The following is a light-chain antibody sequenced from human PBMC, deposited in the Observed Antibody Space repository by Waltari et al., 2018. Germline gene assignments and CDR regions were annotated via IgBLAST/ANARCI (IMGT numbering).Light chain of an antibody. V-gene: IGKV3-15*01. CDR1: QSVHTN. CDR2: GAF. CDR3: QQYLDWPRHLT. Sequence: EIVMTQSPVTLSVSPGERVTLSCMASQSVHTNLAWYQQKPGQAPRLLVVGAFTRAGGVPARFSGSGSGTDFTLTISSLQSEDFALYYCQQYLDWPRHLTFGGGTKVEFK. J-gene: IGKJ4*01.